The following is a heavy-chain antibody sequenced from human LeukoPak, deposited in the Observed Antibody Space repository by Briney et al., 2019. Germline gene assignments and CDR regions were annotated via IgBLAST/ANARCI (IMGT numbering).Heavy chain of an antibody. CDR1: EFTFSTYA. Sequence: GGSLRLSCAASEFTFSTYAMNWVRQAPGKGLEWVAVISYDGSHKYYADSVKGRFTISRDNSKNTLYLQMNSLRAEDTAVYYCARTPSVTTILYFDYWGQGTLVTVSS. V-gene: IGHV3-30-3*01. CDR2: ISYDGSHK. CDR3: ARTPSVTTILYFDY. J-gene: IGHJ4*02. D-gene: IGHD4-17*01.